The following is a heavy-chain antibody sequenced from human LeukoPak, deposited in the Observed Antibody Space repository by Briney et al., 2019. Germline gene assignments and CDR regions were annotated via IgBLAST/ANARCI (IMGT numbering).Heavy chain of an antibody. J-gene: IGHJ3*02. CDR1: GGTFSSYA. CDR3: AAGEGGAAFDI. D-gene: IGHD3-16*01. Sequence: SVKVSCKTSGGTFSSYAISWVRQAPGQGLEWMGGISPIFGTANYAQKFQGRVTITADESTSTAYMELSSLRSEDTAVYYCAAGEGGAAFDIWGQGTMVTVSS. CDR2: ISPIFGTA. V-gene: IGHV1-69*13.